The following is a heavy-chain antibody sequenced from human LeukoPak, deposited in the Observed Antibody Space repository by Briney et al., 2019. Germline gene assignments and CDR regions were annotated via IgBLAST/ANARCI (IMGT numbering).Heavy chain of an antibody. CDR2: ISSSSSTI. D-gene: IGHD2-21*02. CDR3: ARDRHIVVVTDYYYGMDA. V-gene: IGHV3-48*02. Sequence: GGSLRLSCAASGFTFSSYSMNWVRQAPGKGLEWVSYISSSSSTIYYADSVKGRFTISRDNAKNSLYLQMNSLRDEDTAVYYCARDRHIVVVTDYYYGMDAWGQGTTVTVSS. J-gene: IGHJ6*02. CDR1: GFTFSSYS.